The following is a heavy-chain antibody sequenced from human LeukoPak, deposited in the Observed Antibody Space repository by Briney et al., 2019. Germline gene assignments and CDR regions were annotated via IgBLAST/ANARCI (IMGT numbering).Heavy chain of an antibody. J-gene: IGHJ4*02. Sequence: ASVKVSCKASGYTFTSYYMHWVRQAPGQGLEWMGIINPSGGSTSYAQKFQGRVTMTRDTSTSTVYMELSSLRSEDTAVYYCARSQGTQDYYGSGSYSYFDYWGQGTLVTVSS. CDR2: INPSGGST. CDR3: ARSQGTQDYYGSGSYSYFDY. CDR1: GYTFTSYY. V-gene: IGHV1-46*01. D-gene: IGHD3-10*01.